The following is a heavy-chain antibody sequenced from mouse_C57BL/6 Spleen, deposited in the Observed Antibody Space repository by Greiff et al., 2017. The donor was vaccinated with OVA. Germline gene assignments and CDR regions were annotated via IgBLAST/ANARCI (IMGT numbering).Heavy chain of an antibody. J-gene: IGHJ2*01. CDR2: INYDGSST. CDR1: GFTFSDYY. Sequence: EVKVVESEGGLVQPGSSMKLSCTASGFTFSDYYMAWVRQVPEKGLEWVANINYDGSSTYYLDSLKSRFIISRDNEKNILYLQMSSLKSEDTATDVYARERYYYGSSHFDYWGQGTTLTVSA. D-gene: IGHD1-1*01. CDR3: ARERYYYGSSHFDY. V-gene: IGHV5-16*01.